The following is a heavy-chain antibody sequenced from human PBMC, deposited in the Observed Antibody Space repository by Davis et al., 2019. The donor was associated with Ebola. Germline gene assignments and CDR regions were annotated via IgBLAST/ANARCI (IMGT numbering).Heavy chain of an antibody. CDR2: IYHSGST. CDR1: GYSISSGYY. D-gene: IGHD6-13*01. CDR3: ARVQKGGSSWGPFAEYFQH. V-gene: IGHV4-38-2*02. J-gene: IGHJ1*01. Sequence: PSETLSLTCTVSGYSISSGYYWGWIRQPPGKGLEWIGSIYHSGSTYYNPSLKSRVTISVDTSKNQFSLKLSSVTAADTAVYYCARVQKGGSSWGPFAEYFQHWGQGTLVTVSS.